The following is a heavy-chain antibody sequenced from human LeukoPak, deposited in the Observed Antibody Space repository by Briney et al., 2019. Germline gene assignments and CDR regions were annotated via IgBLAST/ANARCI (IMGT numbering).Heavy chain of an antibody. Sequence: GGSLRLSCAASGFTFSSYWMSWVRQAPGKGLEWVANIKQDGSEKYYVDSVKGRFTISRDNAKNSLYLQMNSLRAEDTAVYYCARSSLHDSGSSFDYWGQGTLVTVSS. J-gene: IGHJ4*02. CDR2: IKQDGSEK. CDR3: ARSSLHDSGSSFDY. D-gene: IGHD3-10*01. CDR1: GFTFSSYW. V-gene: IGHV3-7*03.